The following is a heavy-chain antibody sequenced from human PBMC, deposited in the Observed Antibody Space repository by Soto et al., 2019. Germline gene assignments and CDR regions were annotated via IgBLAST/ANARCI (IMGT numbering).Heavy chain of an antibody. Sequence: QTLSLTCAISGDSVSSNSAAWNWIRQSPSRGLEWLGRTYYRSKWYNDYAVSVKSRITINPDTSKNQFSLQLNSVTPEDTAVNYCARVNVYYDSSGYSDAFDIWGQGTMVTVSS. CDR3: ARVNVYYDSSGYSDAFDI. V-gene: IGHV6-1*01. CDR2: TYYRSKWYN. J-gene: IGHJ3*02. CDR1: GDSVSSNSAA. D-gene: IGHD3-22*01.